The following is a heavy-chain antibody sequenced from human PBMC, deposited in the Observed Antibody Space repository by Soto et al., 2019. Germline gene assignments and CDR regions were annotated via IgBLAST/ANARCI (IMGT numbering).Heavy chain of an antibody. CDR1: EFTFSHYW. V-gene: IGHV3-74*01. Sequence: EVHLVESGGGLVQPGGSLRLSCADSEFTFSHYWMHWVRQAPGKGLVWVPRINPDGTTTNYADSVKGRFTISRDNAKNTLYLQMNSLRGEDTAMYYCTKDTFGDRDSWGQGTLVTVSS. CDR2: INPDGTTT. J-gene: IGHJ4*02. CDR3: TKDTFGDRDS. D-gene: IGHD4-17*01.